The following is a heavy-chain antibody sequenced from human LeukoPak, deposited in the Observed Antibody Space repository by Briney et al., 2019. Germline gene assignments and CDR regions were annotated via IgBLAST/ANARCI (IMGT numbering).Heavy chain of an antibody. J-gene: IGHJ2*01. CDR3: AKDSEIAAAGSYWYFDL. Sequence: GGSLRLSCAASGFTFRSYDTHWVRQAPGKGLQWVAVISYDGSNKYHTDSVKGRFTISRDNSKNTLYLQMNSLRAEDTAVYYCAKDSEIAAAGSYWYFDLWGRGTLVTVSS. D-gene: IGHD6-13*01. CDR1: GFTFRSYD. CDR2: ISYDGSNK. V-gene: IGHV3-30*18.